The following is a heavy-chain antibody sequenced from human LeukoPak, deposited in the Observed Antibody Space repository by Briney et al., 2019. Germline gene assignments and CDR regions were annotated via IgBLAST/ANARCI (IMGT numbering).Heavy chain of an antibody. CDR1: GGSFSGYY. J-gene: IGHJ6*02. V-gene: IGHV4-34*01. CDR2: INHSGST. D-gene: IGHD3-10*01. Sequence: SETLSLTCAVYGGSFSGYYWSWIRQPPGKGLEWIGEINHSGSTNYNPSLKSRVTISVDTSKNQFSLKLSSVTAADTAVYYCARAKNYYGSGSPFSSFYCYYGMDVWGQGTTVTVSS. CDR3: ARAKNYYGSGSPFSSFYCYYGMDV.